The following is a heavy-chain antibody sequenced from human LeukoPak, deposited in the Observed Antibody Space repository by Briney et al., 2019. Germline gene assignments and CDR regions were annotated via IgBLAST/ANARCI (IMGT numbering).Heavy chain of an antibody. CDR3: ARVVAAAGHLDAFDI. V-gene: IGHV1-69*13. Sequence: SVKDSCKASGYTFTGYYMHWVRQAPGQGLEWMGGIIPIFGTANYAQKFQGRVTITADESTSTAYMELSSLRSEDTAVYYCARVVAAAGHLDAFDIWGQGTMVTVSS. CDR1: GYTFTGYY. D-gene: IGHD6-13*01. CDR2: IIPIFGTA. J-gene: IGHJ3*02.